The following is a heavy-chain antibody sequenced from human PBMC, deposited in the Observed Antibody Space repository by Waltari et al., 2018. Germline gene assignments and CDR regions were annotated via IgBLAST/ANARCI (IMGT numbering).Heavy chain of an antibody. J-gene: IGHJ4*02. CDR2: ICSSSS. V-gene: IGHV3-21*01. Sequence: EVQWGESGGGLVKPGGCRRRSCADSGCTFSSVGMSWAGQAPRKGRECLASICSSSSSAVSLKGRFTISRDDPKISLSLQMNSLRAEDTAVYYCARGTSSSSPDKFDYWGQGTLVTFSS. CDR3: ARGTSSSSPDKFDY. D-gene: IGHD6-6*01. CDR1: GCTFSSVG.